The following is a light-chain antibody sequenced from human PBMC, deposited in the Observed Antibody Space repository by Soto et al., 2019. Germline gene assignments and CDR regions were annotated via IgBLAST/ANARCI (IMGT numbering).Light chain of an antibody. CDR1: QSVSTNY. Sequence: ESVLTQSPGTLSLSPGERTTLSCRASQSVSTNYLAWYQHKPGQAPRLLIYGASSRATGIPDRFSSSGSGADFTPTISRLEPEDFAEYYCQQYGSVPITFGGGTKVEI. V-gene: IGKV3-20*01. CDR2: GAS. J-gene: IGKJ4*01. CDR3: QQYGSVPIT.